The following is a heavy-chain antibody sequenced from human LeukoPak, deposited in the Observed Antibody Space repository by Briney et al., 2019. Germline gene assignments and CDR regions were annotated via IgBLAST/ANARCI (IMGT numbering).Heavy chain of an antibody. V-gene: IGHV1-18*01. CDR3: ARDRPRWRQLVTFDY. D-gene: IGHD6-13*01. Sequence: GASVKVSCKASGYTFTSYGISWVRQAPGQGLEWMGWISAYNGNTNYAQKLQGRVTMTTDTSTSTAYMELRSLRSDDTAVYYCARDRPRWRQLVTFDYWGQGTLVTVSS. CDR2: ISAYNGNT. J-gene: IGHJ4*02. CDR1: GYTFTSYG.